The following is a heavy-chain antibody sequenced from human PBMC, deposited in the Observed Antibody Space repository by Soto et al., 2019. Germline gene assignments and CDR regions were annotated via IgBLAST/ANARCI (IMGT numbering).Heavy chain of an antibody. Sequence: EVQLVESGGGLVQPGGSPRLSCAASGFTFSSYWMSWVRQAPGKGLEWVANIKQDGSEKYSVDSVKGRFTISRDNAKNSLYLQMNSLRAEDTAVYYCAIHPGRGAFDIWGQGTMVTVSS. CDR1: GFTFSSYW. CDR2: IKQDGSEK. D-gene: IGHD3-10*01. J-gene: IGHJ3*02. CDR3: AIHPGRGAFDI. V-gene: IGHV3-7*01.